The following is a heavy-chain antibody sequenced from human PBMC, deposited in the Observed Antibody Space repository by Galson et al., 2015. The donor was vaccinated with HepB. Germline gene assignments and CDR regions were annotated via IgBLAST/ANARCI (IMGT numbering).Heavy chain of an antibody. CDR2: IRYDEYEY. D-gene: IGHD3-10*01. Sequence: SLSLSCAASGFSFSDYNMNWVRQAPGKRPEWVANIRYDEYEYYYADFVKGRFTISRDNARNSVFLQMSSLRRDDTAVYYCVRDRTYKGGNFFDFWGQGALVTVSS. V-gene: IGHV3-7*03. J-gene: IGHJ4*02. CDR3: VRDRTYKGGNFFDF. CDR1: GFSFSDYN.